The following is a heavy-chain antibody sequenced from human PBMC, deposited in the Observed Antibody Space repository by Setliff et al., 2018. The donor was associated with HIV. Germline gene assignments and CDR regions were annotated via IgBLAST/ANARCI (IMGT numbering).Heavy chain of an antibody. Sequence: HPGGSLRLSCSVSGFTFGDYAMSWFRQAPGKGLEWVGFIRDKTYGETTEYGASVKGRFTISRDDSKSIAYLQMNSLKTEDTAMYYCSRQRVTAIWGADFYWGQGTLVTVSS. D-gene: IGHD2-21*02. CDR2: IRDKTYGETT. J-gene: IGHJ4*02. V-gene: IGHV3-49*03. CDR3: SRQRVTAIWGADFY. CDR1: GFTFGDYA.